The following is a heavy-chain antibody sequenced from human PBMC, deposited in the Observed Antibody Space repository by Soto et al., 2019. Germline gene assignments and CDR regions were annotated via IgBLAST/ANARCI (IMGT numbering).Heavy chain of an antibody. CDR3: ARGDPDDYIWGSYRYTSFTWFDP. V-gene: IGHV3-21*01. CDR1: GFTFSSYS. D-gene: IGHD3-16*02. CDR2: ISSSSSYI. J-gene: IGHJ5*02. Sequence: GGSLRLSCAASGFTFSSYSMNWVRQAPGKGLEWVSSISSSSSYIYYADSVKGRFTISRDNAKNSLYLQMNSLRAEDTAVYYCARGDPDDYIWGSYRYTSFTWFDPWGQGTLVTVSS.